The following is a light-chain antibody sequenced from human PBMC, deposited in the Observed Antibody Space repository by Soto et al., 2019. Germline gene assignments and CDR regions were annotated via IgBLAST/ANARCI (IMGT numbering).Light chain of an antibody. V-gene: IGKV3-11*01. CDR3: QQRKSRLT. J-gene: IGKJ4*01. CDR1: QTVDTY. Sequence: DIVLTQSPATLSLSPGERATLSCRASQTVDTYLAWYQQKPGQAPRLLIYDASRRAPGIPPRFRGSGSGTDFTLTVSSLEPEDFAVYYCQQRKSRLTFGGGTKVEIK. CDR2: DAS.